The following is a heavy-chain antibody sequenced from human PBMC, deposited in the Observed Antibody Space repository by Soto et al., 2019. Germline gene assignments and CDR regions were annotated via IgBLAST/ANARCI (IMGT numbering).Heavy chain of an antibody. Sequence: QVQLVQSGAEVKKPGSSVKVSCMATGGTFSSYAISWVRQAPGQGLEWMGGIIPIFGTANYAQKFQGRVTITADESTSTAYMELSSLRSEDTAVYYCARVERSGYYNDYFDYWGQGTLVTVSS. CDR1: GGTFSSYA. CDR2: IIPIFGTA. D-gene: IGHD3-3*01. CDR3: ARVERSGYYNDYFDY. V-gene: IGHV1-69*01. J-gene: IGHJ4*02.